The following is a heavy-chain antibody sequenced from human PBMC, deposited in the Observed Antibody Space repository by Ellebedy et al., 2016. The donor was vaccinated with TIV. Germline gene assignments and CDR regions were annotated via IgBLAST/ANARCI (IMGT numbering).Heavy chain of an antibody. CDR3: AKFYGDRAFDI. J-gene: IGHJ3*02. CDR1: GFTFSSYA. V-gene: IGHV3-23*01. D-gene: IGHD4-17*01. Sequence: GESLKISCAASGFTFSSYAMSWVRQAPGKGLEWVSAISGSGGSTYYADSVKGRFTISRDNSKNTLYLQMNSLRAEDTAVYYCAKFYGDRAFDIWGQGTMVTVSS. CDR2: ISGSGGST.